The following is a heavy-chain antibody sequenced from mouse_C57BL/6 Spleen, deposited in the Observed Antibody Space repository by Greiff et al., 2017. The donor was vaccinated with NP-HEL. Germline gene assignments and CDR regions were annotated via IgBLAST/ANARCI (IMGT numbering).Heavy chain of an antibody. J-gene: IGHJ1*03. CDR1: GFNIKDDY. CDR3: TFDYDWYFDV. Sequence: EVQLQQSGAELVRPGASVKLSCTASGFNIKDDYMHWVKQRPEQGLEWIGWIDPENGDTEYASKFQGKATITADTSSNTAYLQLSSLTSEDTAVYYGTFDYDWYFDVWGTGTTVTVAS. V-gene: IGHV14-4*01. D-gene: IGHD1-1*01. CDR2: IDPENGDT.